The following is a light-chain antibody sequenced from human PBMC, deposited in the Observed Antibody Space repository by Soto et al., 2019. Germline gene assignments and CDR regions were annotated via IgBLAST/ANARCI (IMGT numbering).Light chain of an antibody. CDR2: DAS. V-gene: IGKV1-39*01. Sequence: DIQMTQSPSSLSASVGDRVSITCRASQSISNYLNWYQQKPGKAPKVLIYDASILQRGVPSRFSGSGSGTHFILTISNLQPEDFATYYCQQFNSLFGQGTRLEIK. J-gene: IGKJ5*01. CDR1: QSISNY. CDR3: QQFNSL.